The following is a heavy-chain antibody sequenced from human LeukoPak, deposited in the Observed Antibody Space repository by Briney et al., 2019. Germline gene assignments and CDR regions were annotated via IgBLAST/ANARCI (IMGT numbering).Heavy chain of an antibody. CDR2: IYHSGST. D-gene: IGHD1-26*01. Sequence: SETLSLTCTVASGSMSSYYWGWIRQPPGKGLEWIGSIYHSGSTHYNPSLKSRVTISIDTSKNQFSLKLKSVTAADTAVYFCARFRSGSYSVMLFDYWGQGTLVTVSS. CDR1: SGSMSSYY. V-gene: IGHV4-59*01. J-gene: IGHJ4*02. CDR3: ARFRSGSYSVMLFDY.